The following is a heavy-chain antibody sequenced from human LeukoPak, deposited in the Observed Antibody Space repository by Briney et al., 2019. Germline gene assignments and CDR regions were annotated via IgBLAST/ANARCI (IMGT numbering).Heavy chain of an antibody. J-gene: IGHJ6*02. V-gene: IGHV3-23*01. D-gene: IGHD6-19*01. CDR3: AKLGGIAVAVLYYYYGMDV. Sequence: GGSLRLSYAASGFTFSSYAMSWVRQAPGKGLEWVSAISGSGGSTYYADSVKGRFTISRDNSKNTLYLQMNSLRAEDTAVYYCAKLGGIAVAVLYYYYGMDVWGQGTTVTVSS. CDR1: GFTFSSYA. CDR2: ISGSGGST.